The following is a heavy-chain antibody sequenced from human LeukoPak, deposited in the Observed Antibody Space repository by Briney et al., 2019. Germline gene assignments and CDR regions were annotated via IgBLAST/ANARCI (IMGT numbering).Heavy chain of an antibody. CDR1: GFTFSSYG. CDR3: TRDRGATVTEFDY. J-gene: IGHJ4*02. CDR2: IWYDGSNK. D-gene: IGHD4-17*01. Sequence: GGSLRLSCAASGFTFSSYGMHWVRQAPGKGLEGVAVIWYDGSNKYYADSVKGRFTISRDNSKNTLYLQMNSLRAEDTAVYYCTRDRGATVTEFDYWGQGTLVTVSS. V-gene: IGHV3-33*01.